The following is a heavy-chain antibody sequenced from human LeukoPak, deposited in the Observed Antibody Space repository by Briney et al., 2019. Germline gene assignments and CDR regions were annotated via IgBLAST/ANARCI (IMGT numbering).Heavy chain of an antibody. CDR1: GFTDSNKY. J-gene: IGHJ3*02. Sequence: PGGSLRLSCAASGFTDSNKYMTRLRQAPGKGLEWVSLIYSDGRTYYADSVKGRCTISRDGSKNTLYLQMNSLRVEDTAVYYCARGLFLSGYLDAFDIWGQGTVVTVSS. CDR2: IYSDGRT. V-gene: IGHV3-53*01. CDR3: ARGLFLSGYLDAFDI. D-gene: IGHD3-22*01.